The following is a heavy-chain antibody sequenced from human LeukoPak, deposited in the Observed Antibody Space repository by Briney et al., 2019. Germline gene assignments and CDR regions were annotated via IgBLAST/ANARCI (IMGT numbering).Heavy chain of an antibody. Sequence: ASVKVSCKASGYTFTGYYMHWVRQAPGQGLEWMGRINSNSADTNYAQKFQGRVTMTRDTSISTAYMELSRLRSDDTAVYYCARVVGDCSSTSCYGGYGFQIWGQGKMVTVSS. CDR3: ARVVGDCSSTSCYGGYGFQI. CDR2: INSNSADT. V-gene: IGHV1-2*06. CDR1: GYTFTGYY. J-gene: IGHJ3*02. D-gene: IGHD2-2*01.